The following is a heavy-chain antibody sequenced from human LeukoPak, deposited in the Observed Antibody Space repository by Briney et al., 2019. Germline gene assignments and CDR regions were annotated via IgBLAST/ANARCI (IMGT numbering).Heavy chain of an antibody. CDR2: IYSGGST. V-gene: IGHV3-66*01. J-gene: IGHJ4*02. CDR3: ARVIGGSSRDFDY. Sequence: PGGSLRLSCAASGFTVSSNHMSWVRQAPGKGQEWVSVIYSGGSTYYADSVKGRFTISRDNSKNTLYLQMNSLRAEDTAVYYCARVIGGSSRDFDYWGQGTLVTVSS. D-gene: IGHD2-15*01. CDR1: GFTVSSNH.